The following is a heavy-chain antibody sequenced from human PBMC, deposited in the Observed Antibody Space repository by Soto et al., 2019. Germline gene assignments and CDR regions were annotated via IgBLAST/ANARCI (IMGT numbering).Heavy chain of an antibody. J-gene: IGHJ4*02. Sequence: QVQLQESGPGLVKPSGTLSLTCAVSSGSISSSNWWSWVRQPPGKGLEWIGEIYHSGSTNYNPSLKSRVTISVDKSKHQFSLKLSSVTAAETAVYYCASLRMDDYIWGSYSGYYFDYWGQGTLVTVSS. CDR2: IYHSGST. CDR3: ASLRMDDYIWGSYSGYYFDY. V-gene: IGHV4-4*02. D-gene: IGHD3-16*01. CDR1: SGSISSSNW.